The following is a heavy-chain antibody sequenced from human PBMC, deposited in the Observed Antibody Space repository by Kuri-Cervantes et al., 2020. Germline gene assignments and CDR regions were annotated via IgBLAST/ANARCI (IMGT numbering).Heavy chain of an antibody. Sequence: GESLKISCAASGFTFSSYSMNWVRQAPGKGLEWVSSISSSSSYIYYAGSVKGRFSISKDNSKNTVYLQMNSLRAEDTAVYYCAKANGRRVGATLWGDYFDYWGQGTLVTVSS. CDR3: AKANGRRVGATLWGDYFDY. V-gene: IGHV3-21*01. J-gene: IGHJ4*02. CDR2: ISSSSSYI. CDR1: GFTFSSYS. D-gene: IGHD1-26*01.